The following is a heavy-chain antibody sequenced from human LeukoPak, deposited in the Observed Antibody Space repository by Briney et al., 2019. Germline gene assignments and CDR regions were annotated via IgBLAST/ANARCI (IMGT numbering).Heavy chain of an antibody. V-gene: IGHV6-1*01. CDR1: GDSVSSNNAA. Sequence: SQTLSLTCAISGDSVSSNNAAWNWIRQSPSRGLEWLGRTYYRSKWYNDYAVPVESRITINPDTSKNQLSLQLNSVTPEDTAVYYCGRYYYYGMDVWGQGTMVTVSS. J-gene: IGHJ6*02. CDR2: TYYRSKWYN. CDR3: GRYYYYGMDV.